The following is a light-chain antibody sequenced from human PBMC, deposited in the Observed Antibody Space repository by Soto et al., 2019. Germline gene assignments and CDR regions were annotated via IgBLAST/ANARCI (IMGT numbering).Light chain of an antibody. Sequence: DIQMTQSPSTLSASVGDRVTITCRASQNVNNWLAWYQQKPGKAPNLLIYRSSDLEDGVSSRFSGSGSGTEFTLTITSLQPEDFAVYFCQQYHTLPSSFGQGTNLEI. CDR3: QQYHTLPSS. CDR1: QNVNNW. V-gene: IGKV1-5*03. J-gene: IGKJ2*03. CDR2: RSS.